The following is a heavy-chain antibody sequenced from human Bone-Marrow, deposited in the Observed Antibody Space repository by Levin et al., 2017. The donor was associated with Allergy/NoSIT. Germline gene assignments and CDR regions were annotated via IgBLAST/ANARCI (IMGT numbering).Heavy chain of an antibody. CDR1: GYTFTSYY. CDR3: ARVGETFVTINWFDP. D-gene: IGHD4-17*01. CDR2: INPSGGST. Sequence: GASVKVSCKASGYTFTSYYIHWVRQAPGQGLEWMGIINPSGGSTTYAQNFQGRVTMTRDTSTNTVYMELRSLRSEDTAVYYCARVGETFVTINWFDPWGQGTLVTVSS. V-gene: IGHV1-46*01. J-gene: IGHJ5*02.